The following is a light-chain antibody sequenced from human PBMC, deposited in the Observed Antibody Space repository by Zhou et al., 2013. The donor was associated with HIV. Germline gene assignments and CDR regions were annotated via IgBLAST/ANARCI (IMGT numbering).Light chain of an antibody. Sequence: EVVLTQSPATVSLSPGERGTLSCRASQNIAGNYLAWYQQKPGQAPRLLIYGASTRATGIPARFSGSGSGTEFTLTISSMQSEDFAVYYCQQYNDWPPWTFGQGTKVEVK. CDR3: QQYNDWPPWT. CDR2: GAS. J-gene: IGKJ1*01. CDR1: QNIAGN. V-gene: IGKV3-15*01.